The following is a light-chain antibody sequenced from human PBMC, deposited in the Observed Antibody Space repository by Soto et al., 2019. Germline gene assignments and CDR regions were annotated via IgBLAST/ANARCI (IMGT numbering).Light chain of an antibody. V-gene: IGLV1-40*01. J-gene: IGLJ1*01. CDR1: SSNLGAGYD. CDR2: GNR. Sequence: QSVLTQPPSVSGAPGQRVTLSCTGNSSNLGAGYDVHWYQQLPGAAPKLVIFGNRNRPSGVPERFSGSKSDTTAYLTISGLQAEDEADYYCSSYSDSDTKVFGTGTKLTVL. CDR3: SSYSDSDTKV.